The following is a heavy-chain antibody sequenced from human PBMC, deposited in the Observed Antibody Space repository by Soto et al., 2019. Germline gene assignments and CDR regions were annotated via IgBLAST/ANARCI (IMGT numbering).Heavy chain of an antibody. CDR2: ISGSGGST. CDR1: RFTFSNYA. Sequence: GWSLRLSCAASRFTFSNYAMNWVRHAPGKGPEWVSAISGSGGSTFHADSVKGRFTISRDNSKSTLYLQMNSLRAEDKAVYYSEKQKDSGDNSHHFDFWGQGTLVTVSS. J-gene: IGHJ4*02. D-gene: IGHD4-17*01. CDR3: EKQKDSGDNSHHFDF. V-gene: IGHV3-23*01.